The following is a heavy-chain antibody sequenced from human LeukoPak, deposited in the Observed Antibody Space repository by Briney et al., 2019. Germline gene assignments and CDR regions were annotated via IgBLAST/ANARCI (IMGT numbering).Heavy chain of an antibody. V-gene: IGHV3-30*03. CDR3: ARGGAFTVVTPAFDY. CDR2: ISYDGNDK. J-gene: IGHJ4*02. D-gene: IGHD4-23*01. Sequence: GGSLRLSCAASGFTFNSYGMHWVRQAPGKGLEWVAVISYDGNDKFYRDSVKGRFTISRDNSKNTLYLQMNSLRAEDTAVYYCARGGAFTVVTPAFDYWGQGTLVTVSS. CDR1: GFTFNSYG.